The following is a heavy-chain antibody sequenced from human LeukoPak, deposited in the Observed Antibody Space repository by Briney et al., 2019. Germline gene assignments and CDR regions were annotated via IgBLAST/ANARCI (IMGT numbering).Heavy chain of an antibody. D-gene: IGHD3-10*02. CDR3: ARGKSPTMF. Sequence: PSETLSLTCTVSGGSISSSSYYWGWIRQPPGKGLEWIGNIYYSGSTYYNPSLKSRVTISVDTSKNQFSLKLSSVTAADTAVYYCARGKSPTMFWGQGTLVTVSS. CDR2: IYYSGST. J-gene: IGHJ4*02. V-gene: IGHV4-39*07. CDR1: GGSISSSSYY.